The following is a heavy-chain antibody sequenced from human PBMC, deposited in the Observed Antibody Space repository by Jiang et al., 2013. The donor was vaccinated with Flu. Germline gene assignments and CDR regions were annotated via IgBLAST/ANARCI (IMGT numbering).Heavy chain of an antibody. CDR1: GYSISSGYY. J-gene: IGHJ4*02. V-gene: IGHV4-38-2*02. D-gene: IGHD4-17*01. Sequence: KPSETLSLTCTVSGYSISSGYYWGWIRQPPGKGLEWIGSIYHSGSTYYNPSLKSRVTISVDTSKNQFSLKLSSVTAADTAVYYCARGGDLLNHFDYWGQGTLVTVSS. CDR2: IYHSGST. CDR3: ARGGDLLNHFDY.